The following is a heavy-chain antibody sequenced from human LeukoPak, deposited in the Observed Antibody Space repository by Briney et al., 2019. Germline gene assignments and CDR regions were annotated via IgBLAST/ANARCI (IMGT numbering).Heavy chain of an antibody. CDR1: GVTVSSNY. CDR3: ARELREHGVFDI. Sequence: GGPLRLSCAASGVTVSSNYMSWVRQAPGKGLEWVSEIYSDGSTYYEASVKGRFSISRANSKNTVYLQMNSRTAEDTAVYYCARELREHGVFDIWGQGTMVTVSS. D-gene: IGHD1-26*01. V-gene: IGHV3-53*01. J-gene: IGHJ3*02. CDR2: IYSDGST.